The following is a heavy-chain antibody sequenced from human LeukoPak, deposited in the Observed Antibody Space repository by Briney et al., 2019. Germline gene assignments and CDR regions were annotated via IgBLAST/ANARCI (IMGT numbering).Heavy chain of an antibody. V-gene: IGHV3-23*01. D-gene: IGHD5-12*01. CDR2: ISGSGGST. Sequence: GGSLRLSCTASGFTFGDYAMSWFRQAPGKGLEWVSAISGSGGSTYYADSVKGRFTISRDNSKNTLYLQMNSLRAEDTAVYYCAKDPQDSGYDLDYFDYWGQGTLVTVSS. CDR3: AKDPQDSGYDLDYFDY. CDR1: GFTFGDYA. J-gene: IGHJ4*02.